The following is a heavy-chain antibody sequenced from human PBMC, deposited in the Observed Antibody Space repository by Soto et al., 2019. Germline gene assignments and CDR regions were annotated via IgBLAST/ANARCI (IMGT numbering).Heavy chain of an antibody. D-gene: IGHD1-26*01. Sequence: ASVKVSCKASGYTFTGYYVHWVRQAPGQGLEWMGWINPNSGDAYLAQRFQGRVTMNRDTSIGTAYMELRGLTSDDTAEYYCAKGGAIVAAGTRVYLYNAMDVWGQGTTVTVSS. CDR2: INPNSGDA. V-gene: IGHV1-2*02. CDR3: AKGGAIVAAGTRVYLYNAMDV. CDR1: GYTFTGYY. J-gene: IGHJ6*02.